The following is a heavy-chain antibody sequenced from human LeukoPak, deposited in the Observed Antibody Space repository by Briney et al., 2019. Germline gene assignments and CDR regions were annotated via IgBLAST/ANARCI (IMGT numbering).Heavy chain of an antibody. CDR1: GVTFSMYS. CDR3: VKERDRGIEVADDFDY. D-gene: IGHD6-19*01. J-gene: IGHJ4*02. V-gene: IGHV3-23*01. CDR2: INDRGGYI. Sequence: GGSLRLSCAASGVTFSMYSMAWVRQAPGKGLEWVSVINDRGGYIQDADSVRGRFTISRDNYQNTLFLQMNSLRAEDTAVYYCVKERDRGIEVADDFDYWGQGTLVTVSS.